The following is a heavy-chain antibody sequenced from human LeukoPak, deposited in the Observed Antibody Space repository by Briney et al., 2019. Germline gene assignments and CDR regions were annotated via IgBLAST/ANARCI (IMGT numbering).Heavy chain of an antibody. CDR1: GYSISSGYY. Sequence: PSETLSLTCAVSGYSISSGYYWGWIRQPPGKGLEWIGSIYHSGSTYYNPSLKSRVTISVDTSKNQFSLKLSSVTAADTAVYYCARVYYDFWSGYSHWYFDLWGRGILVTVSS. D-gene: IGHD3-3*01. CDR3: ARVYYDFWSGYSHWYFDL. V-gene: IGHV4-38-2*01. J-gene: IGHJ2*01. CDR2: IYHSGST.